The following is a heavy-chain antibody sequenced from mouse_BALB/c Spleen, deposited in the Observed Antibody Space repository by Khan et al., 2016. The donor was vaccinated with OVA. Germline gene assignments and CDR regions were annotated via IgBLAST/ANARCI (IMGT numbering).Heavy chain of an antibody. CDR1: GFTFSGFG. CDR2: IGSGGSTI. J-gene: IGHJ2*01. D-gene: IGHD2-3*01. V-gene: IGHV5-17*02. CDR3: ARTGYYYFDY. Sequence: EVELVESGGGLVQPGGSRKLSCAASGFTFSGFGMHWVRQAPEKGLEWVAFIGSGGSTIYYADKVKGRFTITRDTPKQTLFLQMTSLRSEDTSMYFCARTGYYYFDYWGQGTTLTVSS.